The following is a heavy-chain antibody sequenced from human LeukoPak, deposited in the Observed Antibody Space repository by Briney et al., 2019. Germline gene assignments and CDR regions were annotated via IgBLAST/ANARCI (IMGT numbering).Heavy chain of an antibody. V-gene: IGHV4-59*01. CDR3: ATHYYGSGSYPDYFDY. CDR2: IYYSGST. D-gene: IGHD3-10*01. CDR1: GGSISSYY. J-gene: IGHJ4*02. Sequence: PSETLSLTCTVSGGSISSYYWSWIRQPPGKGREWSGYIYYSGSTNYNPSLKSRVTISVDTSKNQFSLKLSSVTAADTAVYYCATHYYGSGSYPDYFDYWGQGTLVTVSS.